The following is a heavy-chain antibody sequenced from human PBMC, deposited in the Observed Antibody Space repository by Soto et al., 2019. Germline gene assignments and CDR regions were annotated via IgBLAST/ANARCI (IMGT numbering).Heavy chain of an antibody. V-gene: IGHV4-34*01. Sequence: SETLSLTCAVYGGSFSGYYWSWIRQPPGKGLEWIGEINHSGSTNYNPSLKSRVTISVDTSKNQFSLKLSSVTAADTAVYYCARSGTASVSYYNPLIPRGYYFDYWGQGTLVTVSS. D-gene: IGHD3-10*01. J-gene: IGHJ4*02. CDR3: ARSGTASVSYYNPLIPRGYYFDY. CDR1: GGSFSGYY. CDR2: INHSGST.